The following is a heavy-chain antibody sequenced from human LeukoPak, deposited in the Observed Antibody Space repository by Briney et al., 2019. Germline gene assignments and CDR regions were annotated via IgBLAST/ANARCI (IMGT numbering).Heavy chain of an antibody. J-gene: IGHJ4*02. Sequence: SETLSLTCTVSGYSISSGYYWGWIRQPPGKGLEWIGEINHSGSTNYNPSLKSRVTISVDTSKNQFSLKLSSVTAADTAVYYCARLRSSWSRYFDYWAREPWSPSPQ. CDR2: INHSGST. V-gene: IGHV4-38-2*02. CDR1: GYSISSGYY. CDR3: ARLRSSWSRYFDY. D-gene: IGHD6-13*01.